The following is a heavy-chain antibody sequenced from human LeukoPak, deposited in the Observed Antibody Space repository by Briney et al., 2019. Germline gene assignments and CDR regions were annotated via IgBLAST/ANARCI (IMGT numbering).Heavy chain of an antibody. V-gene: IGHV3-7*01. D-gene: IGHD3-22*01. J-gene: IGHJ4*02. CDR1: GFTYSRYW. CDR3: ARDDNSGYYLGASDY. CDR2: KKEDGSEN. Sequence: PGGSLRLSCAASGFTYSRYWMTWVRHAPGKGLEWVANKKEDGSENSYVESVKGRFTISRDNAKNSLYLQLNSLRAEDTAVYYCARDDNSGYYLGASDYWGQGTLVTVSS.